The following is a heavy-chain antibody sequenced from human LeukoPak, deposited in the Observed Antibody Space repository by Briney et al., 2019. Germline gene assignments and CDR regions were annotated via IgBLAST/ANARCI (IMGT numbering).Heavy chain of an antibody. CDR3: AKDRKAAVAGTLFDY. V-gene: IGHV3-23*01. D-gene: IGHD6-19*01. J-gene: IGHJ4*02. CDR2: ISGSGGST. CDR1: GFAFSSYA. Sequence: GGSLRLSCAASGFAFSSYAMSWVRQAPGKGLEWVSAISGSGGSTYYADFVKGRFTISRDSSKNTLYLQMNSLRAEDTAVYYCAKDRKAAVAGTLFDYWGQGTLVTVSS.